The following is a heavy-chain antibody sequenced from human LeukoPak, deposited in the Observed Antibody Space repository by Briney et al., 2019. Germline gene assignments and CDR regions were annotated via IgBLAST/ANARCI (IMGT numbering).Heavy chain of an antibody. Sequence: ASETLSLTCTVSGYSISSGYYWGWIRQPPGKGLEWIGSIYHSGSTYYNPSLKSRVTISVDTSKNQFSLKLSSVTAADTAVYYCARDTTGVGATYYYYYYMDVWGKGTTVTVSS. CDR2: IYHSGST. J-gene: IGHJ6*03. CDR1: GYSISSGYY. CDR3: ARDTTGVGATYYYYYYMDV. V-gene: IGHV4-38-2*02. D-gene: IGHD1-26*01.